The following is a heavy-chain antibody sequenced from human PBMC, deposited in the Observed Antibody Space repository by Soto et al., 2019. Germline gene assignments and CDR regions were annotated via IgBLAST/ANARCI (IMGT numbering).Heavy chain of an antibody. CDR3: ERSPMNRGVIGAFDP. J-gene: IGHJ5*02. CDR1: GYSFTSYW. Sequence: GESLKVSCKGSGYSFTSYWIGWVRQMPGKGLEWMGIIYPGDSDTRYSPSFQGQVTISADTSASTAYMEMGRLRPEDTAMYYCERSPMNRGVIGAFDPWGQGTLVTVSS. V-gene: IGHV5-51*01. D-gene: IGHD3-10*01. CDR2: IYPGDSDT.